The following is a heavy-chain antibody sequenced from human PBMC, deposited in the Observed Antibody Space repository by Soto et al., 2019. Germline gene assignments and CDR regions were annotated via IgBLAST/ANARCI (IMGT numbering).Heavy chain of an antibody. CDR3: ATSSRGFLES. CDR2: IIPISDTA. V-gene: IGHV1-69*06. J-gene: IGHJ5*02. D-gene: IGHD1-1*01. CDR1: GGSFSSYA. Sequence: QVQLAQSGAEVKKPGSSVKVSCKASGGSFSSYAITWVRQAPGQGLEWMGGIIPISDTAHYAQNFQGRGTMTADKSTTTSYVGLSILRSEDTALYYCATSSRGFLESWGQGTQVTV.